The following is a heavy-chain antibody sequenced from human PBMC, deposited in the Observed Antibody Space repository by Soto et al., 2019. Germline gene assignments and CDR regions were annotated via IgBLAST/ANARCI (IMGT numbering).Heavy chain of an antibody. J-gene: IGHJ4*02. CDR3: AHLTRTWLHSDY. D-gene: IGHD5-12*01. V-gene: IGHV2-5*02. CDR2: IYWDDDK. CDR1: GFSLSTSGVA. Sequence: QITLKESGPTLVKPTQTLTLTCTFSGFSLSTSGVAVGWIRPPPGKALEWLAFIYWDDDKRYSPSLKSRLTITKATSKNHGVRTMTNMDPVDTATYYCAHLTRTWLHSDYWGQGTLVTVSS.